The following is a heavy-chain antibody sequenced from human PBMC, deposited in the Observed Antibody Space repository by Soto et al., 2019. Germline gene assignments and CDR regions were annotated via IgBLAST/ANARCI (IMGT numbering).Heavy chain of an antibody. CDR1: GFSLSTSGVG. Sequence: QITLKESGPTLVKPTQTLTLTCTFSGFSLSTSGVGVGWIRQPPGKALEWLALIYWDDDKRYSSSLNSRLTITTDTAKNQVVLTMTNMDPVDTATYSCAHSRPPRLLDYWGQGTLVTVSS. D-gene: IGHD6-6*01. CDR2: IYWDDDK. CDR3: AHSRPPRLLDY. V-gene: IGHV2-5*02. J-gene: IGHJ4*02.